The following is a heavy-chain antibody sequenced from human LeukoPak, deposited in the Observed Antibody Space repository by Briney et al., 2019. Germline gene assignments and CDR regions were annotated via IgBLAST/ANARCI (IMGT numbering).Heavy chain of an antibody. CDR2: IYYSGNT. CDR3: ARLVPAAKNYYYGMDV. Sequence: PSETLSLTCTVSGGSISSYYWSWIRQPPGKGREWIGYIYYSGNTNYNPSLKSRVTISVDTSKNQSSLKLSSVTAADTAVYYCARLVPAAKNYYYGMDVWGKGTTVTVSS. V-gene: IGHV4-59*01. D-gene: IGHD2-2*01. J-gene: IGHJ6*04. CDR1: GGSISSYY.